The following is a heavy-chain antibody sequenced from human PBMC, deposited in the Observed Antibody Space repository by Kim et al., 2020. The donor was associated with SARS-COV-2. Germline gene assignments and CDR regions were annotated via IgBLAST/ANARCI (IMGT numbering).Heavy chain of an antibody. D-gene: IGHD1-26*01. Sequence: AAPVKGRFTISRDDSNDTLFLQMTSLETDDTAVYYCTTVFGTYIRGFFDYWGQGTLVTVSS. CDR3: TTVFGTYIRGFFDY. J-gene: IGHJ4*02. V-gene: IGHV3-15*01.